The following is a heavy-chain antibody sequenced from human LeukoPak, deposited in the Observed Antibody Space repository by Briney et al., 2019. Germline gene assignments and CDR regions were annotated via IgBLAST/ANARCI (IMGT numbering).Heavy chain of an antibody. D-gene: IGHD5-24*01. CDR3: ASIDGYKPCFDY. V-gene: IGHV4-39*01. J-gene: IGHJ4*02. CDR1: SGSISSSSYY. Sequence: SETLSLTCTVSSGSISSSSYYWGWIRQPPGKGLEWIGSIYYSGSTYYNPSLKSRVTISVDTSKNQFSLKLSSVTAADTAVYYCASIDGYKPCFDYWGQGTLVTVSS. CDR2: IYYSGST.